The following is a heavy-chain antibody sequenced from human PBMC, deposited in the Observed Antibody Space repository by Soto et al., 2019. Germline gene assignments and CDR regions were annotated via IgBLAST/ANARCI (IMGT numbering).Heavy chain of an antibody. V-gene: IGHV3-30*18. CDR2: ISYDGSNK. CDR1: GFTFSSYG. CDR3: AKVSGDLPFDY. Sequence: VQLVESGGGVVQPGRSLRLSCAASGFTFSSYGMHWVRQAPGKGLEWVAVISYDGSNKYYADSVKGRFTISRDNSKNTLYLQMNSLRAEDTAVYYCAKVSGDLPFDYWGQGTLVTVSS. J-gene: IGHJ4*02. D-gene: IGHD2-21*02.